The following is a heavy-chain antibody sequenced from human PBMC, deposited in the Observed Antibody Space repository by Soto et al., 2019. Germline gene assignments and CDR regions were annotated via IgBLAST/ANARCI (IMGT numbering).Heavy chain of an antibody. J-gene: IGHJ3*02. CDR1: GGTFSSYT. CDR2: IIPILGIA. D-gene: IGHD3-16*01. V-gene: IGHV1-69*02. Sequence: ASVKVSCKASGGTFSSYTISWVRQAPGQGLEWMGRIIPILGIANYAQKFQGRVTITADKSTSTAYMELSSLRSEDTAVYYCARGYCDYHHLFGIWGQGTSVTVSS. CDR3: ARGYCDYHHLFGI.